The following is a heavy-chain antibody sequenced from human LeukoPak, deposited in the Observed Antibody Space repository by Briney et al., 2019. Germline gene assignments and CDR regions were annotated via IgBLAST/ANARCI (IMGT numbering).Heavy chain of an antibody. Sequence: GGSLRLSCAASGFTFCSYSMNWVRQAPGKGREWVSSISSSSSYIYYADSVKGRFTISRDNAKNSLYLQMNSLRAEDTAVYYCARPYYDSSGLDYWGQGTLVTVSS. CDR1: GFTFCSYS. CDR2: ISSSSSYI. V-gene: IGHV3-21*01. J-gene: IGHJ4*02. CDR3: ARPYYDSSGLDY. D-gene: IGHD3-22*01.